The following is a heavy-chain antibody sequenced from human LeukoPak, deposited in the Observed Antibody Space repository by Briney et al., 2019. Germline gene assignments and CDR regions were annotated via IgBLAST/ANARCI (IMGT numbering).Heavy chain of an antibody. Sequence: PGGSLRLSCAASGFTFSSYGMHWVRQAPGKGLEWVAVISYDGSNKYYADSVKGRFTISRDNSKNTLYLQMNSLRAEDTAVYYCAKELELPVSGYLDYWGQGTLVTVSS. CDR1: GFTFSSYG. CDR2: ISYDGSNK. V-gene: IGHV3-30*18. J-gene: IGHJ4*02. CDR3: AKELELPVSGYLDY. D-gene: IGHD1-7*01.